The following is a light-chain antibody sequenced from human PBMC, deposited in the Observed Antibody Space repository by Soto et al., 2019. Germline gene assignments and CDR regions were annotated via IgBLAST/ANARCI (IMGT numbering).Light chain of an antibody. CDR3: LQDYNYPYT. Sequence: AVQMTQSPSSLSASVGDRVTITCRASQGIRNDLGWYQQKPGKAPKLLIFAASSLQSGVSSRFSGSGSGTDFTLTISNLQPEDFATYYCLQDYNYPYTFGQGTKLEIK. V-gene: IGKV1-6*01. J-gene: IGKJ2*01. CDR1: QGIRND. CDR2: AAS.